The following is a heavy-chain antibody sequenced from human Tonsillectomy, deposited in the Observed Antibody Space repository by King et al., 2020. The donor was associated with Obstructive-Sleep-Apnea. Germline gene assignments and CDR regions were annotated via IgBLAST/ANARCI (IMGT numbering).Heavy chain of an antibody. CDR1: GGTFSSYA. D-gene: IGHD3-22*01. V-gene: IGHV1-69*01. Sequence: VQLVKSGAEVKKPGSSVKVSCKASGGTFSSYAISWVRQAPGQGLEWMGGIIPIFGTANYAQKFQGRVTITADESTSTAYMELSSLRSEDTAVYYCARSNPSYYYDSSGYYYFDYWGQGTLVTVSS. J-gene: IGHJ4*02. CDR2: IIPIFGTA. CDR3: ARSNPSYYYDSSGYYYFDY.